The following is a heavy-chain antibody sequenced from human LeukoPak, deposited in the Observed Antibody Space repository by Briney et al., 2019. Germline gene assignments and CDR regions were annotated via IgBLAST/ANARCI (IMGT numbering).Heavy chain of an antibody. J-gene: IGHJ4*02. CDR2: ISSSSSTL. CDR1: GFTFSSYA. D-gene: IGHD1-26*01. Sequence: GGSLRLSCAASGFTFSSYAMSWVRQAPGKGLEWVSYISSSSSTLYYADSVKGRFTISRDNAKNSLYLQMNSLRAEDTAVYYCARDLYVRELDYWGQGTLVTVSS. V-gene: IGHV3-48*01. CDR3: ARDLYVRELDY.